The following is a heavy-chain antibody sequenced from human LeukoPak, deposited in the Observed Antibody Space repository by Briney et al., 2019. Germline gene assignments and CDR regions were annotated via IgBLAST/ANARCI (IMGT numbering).Heavy chain of an antibody. CDR3: ASGLWFGELFGEYYFDY. CDR1: GGSISSYY. V-gene: IGHV4-59*01. J-gene: IGHJ4*02. CDR2: IYYSGGT. Sequence: PSETLSLTCTVSGGSISSYYWSWIRQPPGKGLEWIGYIYYSGGTNYNPSLKSRVTISVDTSKNQFSLKLSTVTAADTAVYYCASGLWFGELFGEYYFDYWGQGTLVTVSS. D-gene: IGHD3-10*01.